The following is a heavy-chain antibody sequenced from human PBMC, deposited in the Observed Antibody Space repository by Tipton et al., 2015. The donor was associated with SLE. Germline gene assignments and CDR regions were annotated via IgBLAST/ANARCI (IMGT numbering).Heavy chain of an antibody. V-gene: IGHV4-4*07. CDR1: GGSFSGYY. Sequence: TLSLTCAVYGGSFSGYYWSWIRQPAGKGLEWIGYIYTSGSTYYNPSLKSRVTISVDTSKNQFSLKLSSVTAADTAVYYCARDCMVRGVRAFDIWGQGTMVTVSS. CDR3: ARDCMVRGVRAFDI. D-gene: IGHD3-10*01. J-gene: IGHJ3*02. CDR2: IYTSGST.